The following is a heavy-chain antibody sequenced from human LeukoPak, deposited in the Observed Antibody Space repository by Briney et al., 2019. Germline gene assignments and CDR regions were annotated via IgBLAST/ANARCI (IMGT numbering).Heavy chain of an antibody. CDR1: DGSISSSSYY. J-gene: IGHJ4*02. D-gene: IGHD2/OR15-2a*01. CDR2: IYYSGNT. CDR3: ARGSNVIDY. Sequence: SETLSLTCTVSDGSISSSSYYWGWIRQPPGKGLEWIGSIYYSGNTYSNPPLKSRVTISVDTSKNQFSLRLTSVTAADTAVYYCARGSNVIDYWGQGTLVTVSS. V-gene: IGHV4-39*01.